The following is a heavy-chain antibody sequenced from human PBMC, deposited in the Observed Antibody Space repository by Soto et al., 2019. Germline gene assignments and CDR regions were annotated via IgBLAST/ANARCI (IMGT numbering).Heavy chain of an antibody. Sequence: GESLKISCAASGFTFSSYGMHWVRQAPGKGLEWVAVISYDGSNKYYADSVKGRFTISRDNSKNTLYLQMNSLRAEDTAVYYCAKSGIYGDYDGEYFQHWGQGTLVTVSS. D-gene: IGHD4-17*01. CDR3: AKSGIYGDYDGEYFQH. CDR2: ISYDGSNK. V-gene: IGHV3-30*18. CDR1: GFTFSSYG. J-gene: IGHJ1*01.